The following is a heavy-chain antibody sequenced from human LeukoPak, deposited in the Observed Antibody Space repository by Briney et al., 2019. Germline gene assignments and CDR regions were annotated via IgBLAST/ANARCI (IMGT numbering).Heavy chain of an antibody. J-gene: IGHJ6*03. CDR2: ISGSGGST. D-gene: IGHD6-19*01. V-gene: IGHV3-23*01. Sequence: GGSLRLSCAASGFTFSSYAMSWVRQAPGKVLEWVSAISGSGGSTYYADSVKGRFTISRDNSKNTLYLQMNSLRAEDTAVYYCAKGPGSGWYYYYYYMDVWGKGTTVTVSS. CDR1: GFTFSSYA. CDR3: AKGPGSGWYYYYYYMDV.